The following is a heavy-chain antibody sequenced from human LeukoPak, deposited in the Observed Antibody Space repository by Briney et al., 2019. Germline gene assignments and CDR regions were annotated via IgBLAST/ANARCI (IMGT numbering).Heavy chain of an antibody. CDR3: ARGRQRYYDVLTENHRYIHGMDV. J-gene: IGHJ6*02. CDR2: IGTAGHT. V-gene: IGHV3-13*01. CDR1: GFTFSGYD. Sequence: GGSLRLSCAASGFTFSGYDMHWVRQVAGRGLECVSTIGTAGHTSYPDSVKGRFTISRDNDKKVLYLEMNSLTAGDAAVYYCARGRQRYYDVLTENHRYIHGMDVWGQGTPVTVSS. D-gene: IGHD3-9*01.